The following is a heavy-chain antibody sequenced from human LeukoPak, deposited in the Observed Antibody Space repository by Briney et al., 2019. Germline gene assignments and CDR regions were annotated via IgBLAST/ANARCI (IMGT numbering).Heavy chain of an antibody. CDR2: ISWHSATI. D-gene: IGHD4-23*01. CDR3: AKDRAHTPVGYFDY. Sequence: PGRSLRLSCAASGFTFDDYAMHWVRQAPGKGLEWVSGISWHSATIGYADSVKGRFTISRDNAKNSLYLQMNSLRVEDTAFYYCAKDRAHTPVGYFDYWGQGTLVTVSS. CDR1: GFTFDDYA. V-gene: IGHV3-9*01. J-gene: IGHJ4*02.